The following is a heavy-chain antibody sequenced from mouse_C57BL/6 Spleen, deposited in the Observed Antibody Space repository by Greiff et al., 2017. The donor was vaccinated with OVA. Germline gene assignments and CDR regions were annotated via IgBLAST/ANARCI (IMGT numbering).Heavy chain of an antibody. V-gene: IGHV5-17*01. CDR1: GFTFSDYG. J-gene: IGHJ4*01. CDR2: ISSGSSTI. Sequence: EVKLVESGGGLVKPGGSLKLSCAASGFTFSDYGMHWVRQAPEKGLEWVAYISSGSSTIYYADTVKGRFTISRDNAKNTLFLQMTSLRSEDTAMYYCARSLYGMDYWGQGTSVTVSS. CDR3: ARSLYGMDY.